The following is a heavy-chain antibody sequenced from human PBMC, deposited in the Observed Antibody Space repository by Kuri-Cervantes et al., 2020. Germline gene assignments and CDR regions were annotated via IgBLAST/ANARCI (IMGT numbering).Heavy chain of an antibody. CDR2: IIPIFGTA. Sequence: SVKVSCKASGGTFSSYAISWVRQAPGQGPEWMGGIIPIFGTANYAQKFQGRVTITADESTSTAYMELSSLRSEDTAVYYCARDDGYCSSTSCYLHFDYWGQGTLVTVSS. CDR1: GGTFSSYA. CDR3: ARDDGYCSSTSCYLHFDY. D-gene: IGHD2-2*01. V-gene: IGHV1-69*13. J-gene: IGHJ4*02.